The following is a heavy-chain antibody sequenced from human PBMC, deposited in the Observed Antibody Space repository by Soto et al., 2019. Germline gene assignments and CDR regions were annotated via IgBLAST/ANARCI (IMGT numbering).Heavy chain of an antibody. D-gene: IGHD4-17*01. J-gene: IGHJ6*03. CDR1: GGSFSGYY. CDR2: INHSGST. Sequence: PSETLSLTCAVYGGSFSGYYWSWIRQPPGKGLEWIGEINHSGSTNYNPSLKSRVTISVDTSKNQFSLKLSSVTAADTAVYYCARGLVYGGYRSYYYYMDVWGKGTTVTVSS. CDR3: ARGLVYGGYRSYYYYMDV. V-gene: IGHV4-34*01.